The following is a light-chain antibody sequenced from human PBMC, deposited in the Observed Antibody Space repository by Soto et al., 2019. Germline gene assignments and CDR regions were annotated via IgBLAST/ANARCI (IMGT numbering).Light chain of an antibody. Sequence: QSVLTQPPSASGTPGQRVTLTCSGGGSNIGGNAVNWYQQLPGTAPKLLIYINNQRPSGVPDRFSGSKSGTSASLAISGLQSEDEADYYCHSYDRSLSGSVFGGGTKLTVL. V-gene: IGLV1-44*01. CDR2: INN. J-gene: IGLJ3*02. CDR3: HSYDRSLSGSV. CDR1: GSNIGGNA.